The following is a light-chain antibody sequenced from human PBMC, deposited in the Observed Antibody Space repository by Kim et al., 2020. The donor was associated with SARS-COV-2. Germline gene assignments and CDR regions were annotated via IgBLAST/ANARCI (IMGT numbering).Light chain of an antibody. CDR2: AAS. CDR1: QSISGY. V-gene: IGKV1-39*01. Sequence: DTQMTQSPSSLSASVGDRVTITCRASQSISGYLNWYQQKPGKAPNLLIYAASNLHDGVPSRFSGSGYGTDFTLIIRSLQPEDLATYYCQQSYSAPYTFGQGTKVDIK. CDR3: QQSYSAPYT. J-gene: IGKJ2*01.